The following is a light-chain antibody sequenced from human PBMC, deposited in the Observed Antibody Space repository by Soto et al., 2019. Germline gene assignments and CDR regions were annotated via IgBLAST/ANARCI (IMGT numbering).Light chain of an antibody. Sequence: DIQMTQSPSTLSASVGDRVTITCRASQSISTWLAWYQHKPGKAPKLLIYKASNLESGVPSRFSGSGSWKEFNLTISSLQPDDFATYYCQQYNRYWTFGQGTKVEIK. J-gene: IGKJ1*01. CDR1: QSISTW. V-gene: IGKV1-5*03. CDR2: KAS. CDR3: QQYNRYWT.